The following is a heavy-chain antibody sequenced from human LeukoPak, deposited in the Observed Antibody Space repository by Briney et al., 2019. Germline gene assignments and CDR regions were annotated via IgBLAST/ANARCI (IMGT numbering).Heavy chain of an antibody. J-gene: IGHJ6*03. CDR1: GGSISSGGYY. CDR3: ARGSEIRYNYMDV. V-gene: IGHV4-31*03. CDR2: IYYSRST. D-gene: IGHD1-14*01. Sequence: PSETLSLTCTVSGGSISSGGYYWSWIRQHPGKGLEWIGYIYYSRSTYYNPSLKSRVTISVDTSKNQFSLKLTSVTAADTAVYYCARGSEIRYNYMDVWGKGTTVTVSS.